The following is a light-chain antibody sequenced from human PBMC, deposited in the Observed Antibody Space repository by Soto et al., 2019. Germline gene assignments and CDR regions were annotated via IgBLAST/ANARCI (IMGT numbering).Light chain of an antibody. CDR2: EVS. J-gene: IGLJ1*01. Sequence: QSALTQPASVSGSPGQSITISCTGTSSDVGGYNYVSWYQQHPGKAPKLMIYEVSNRPSGVSKRFSGSKSGNTASLTISGLQAEDEADYYCSSYTSSSTLNVFGTGTKLTVL. V-gene: IGLV2-14*01. CDR1: SSDVGGYNY. CDR3: SSYTSSSTLNV.